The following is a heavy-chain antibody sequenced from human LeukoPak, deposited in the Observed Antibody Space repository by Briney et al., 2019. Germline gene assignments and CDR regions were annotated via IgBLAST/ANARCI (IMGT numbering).Heavy chain of an antibody. CDR3: ARPLGSSGRDDAFDI. Sequence: EASVKVSCKASGGTFNSYAISWVRQAPGQGLEWMGRIIPIFDIANYAQKFQGRVTITADKSTSTAYMELSSLRSEDAAVYFCARPLGSSGRDDAFDIWGQGTMVTVSS. CDR2: IIPIFDIA. CDR1: GGTFNSYA. D-gene: IGHD3-22*01. V-gene: IGHV1-69*04. J-gene: IGHJ3*02.